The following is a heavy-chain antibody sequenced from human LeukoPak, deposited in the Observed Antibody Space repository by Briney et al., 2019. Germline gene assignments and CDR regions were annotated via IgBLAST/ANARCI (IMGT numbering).Heavy chain of an antibody. V-gene: IGHV1-18*01. Sequence: ASVNVSCKATGYTFTSYGISWARQAPGQGLEWMGWISSNSDNTNYAQKLQGRVTMTTDTSTSTAYMELRSLRSDDTAVYYCARDWGSIKVITDYWGQGTLVTVSS. CDR3: ARDWGSIKVITDY. D-gene: IGHD3-16*01. CDR2: ISSNSDNT. CDR1: GYTFTSYG. J-gene: IGHJ4*02.